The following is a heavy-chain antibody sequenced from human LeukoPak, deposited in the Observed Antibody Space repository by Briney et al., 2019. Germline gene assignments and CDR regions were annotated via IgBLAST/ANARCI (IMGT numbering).Heavy chain of an antibody. CDR3: TTDTDYYDSSGSHC. CDR2: IKSKTDGGTT. Sequence: GGSLRLSCAASGFIFSSAWMSWVRQAPGKGLEWVGRIKSKTDGGTTDYAAPVKGRFTISRDDSKNTLYLQMNSLKTEDTAVYYCTTDTDYYDSSGSHCWGQGTLVTVSS. CDR1: GFIFSSAW. D-gene: IGHD3-22*01. J-gene: IGHJ4*02. V-gene: IGHV3-15*01.